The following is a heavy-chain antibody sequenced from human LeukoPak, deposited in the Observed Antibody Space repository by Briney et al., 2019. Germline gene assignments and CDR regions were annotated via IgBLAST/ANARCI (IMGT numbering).Heavy chain of an antibody. CDR1: GFTFSSYG. V-gene: IGHV3-23*01. Sequence: GETLRLSCAASGFTFSSYGMSWVRQAPGKGLEWVSSISGSGAMTYYADSVKGRFTISRDDAMDTLYLQMNSLRADDTAVYYCVKDRVDGSGSQFDSWGQGSLVIVSS. CDR2: ISGSGAMT. J-gene: IGHJ4*02. D-gene: IGHD3-10*01. CDR3: VKDRVDGSGSQFDS.